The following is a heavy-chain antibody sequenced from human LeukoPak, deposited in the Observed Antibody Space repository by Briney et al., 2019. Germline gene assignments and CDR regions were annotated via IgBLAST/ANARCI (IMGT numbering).Heavy chain of an antibody. Sequence: GGSLRLSCAAAGFTFSSYPMSWVRRAPRKGLEWVSTVSGSGGSTFYADSVKGRFTISRDNSKNTLYLQMNSLRAADTAVYYCARADRGYSYGNFDFWGQGTLVTVTS. D-gene: IGHD5-18*01. CDR1: GFTFSSYP. CDR2: VSGSGGST. CDR3: ARADRGYSYGNFDF. J-gene: IGHJ4*02. V-gene: IGHV3-23*01.